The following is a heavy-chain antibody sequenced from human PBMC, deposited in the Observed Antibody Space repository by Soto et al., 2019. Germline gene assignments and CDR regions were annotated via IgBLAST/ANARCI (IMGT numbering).Heavy chain of an antibody. CDR1: GGSISSGIYN. CDR3: ARDNYRGDRRQDAFDI. J-gene: IGHJ3*02. V-gene: IGHV4-31*03. D-gene: IGHD4-17*01. Sequence: QVQLQESGPGLVKPSQTLSLTCTVSGGSISSGIYNWSWFRQHPGKGLEWIGYIYYSGSTYYNPSLMSRVTISVDTSKNQFSLKLSSVTAADTAVYYCARDNYRGDRRQDAFDIWGQGTMVTVSS. CDR2: IYYSGST.